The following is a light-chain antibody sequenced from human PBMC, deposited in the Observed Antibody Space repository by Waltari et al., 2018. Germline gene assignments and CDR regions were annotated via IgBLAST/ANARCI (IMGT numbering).Light chain of an antibody. CDR2: DAS. CDR3: QQYNNWPRT. J-gene: IGKJ1*01. V-gene: IGKV1-5*01. Sequence: DIQMTQSPSTVSASVGDRVTITCRASQSISSWLAWYQQKPGKAPKLLIYDASSLESGVPSRFSGSGSGTEFTLTISSLQSEDFAVYYCQQYNNWPRTFGQGTKVEIK. CDR1: QSISSW.